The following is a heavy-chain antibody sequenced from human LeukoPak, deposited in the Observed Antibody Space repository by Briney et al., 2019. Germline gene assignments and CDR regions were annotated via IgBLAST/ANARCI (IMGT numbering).Heavy chain of an antibody. J-gene: IGHJ4*02. CDR1: GGSFSGYY. CDR3: ACGSGTDDDY. V-gene: IGHV4-34*01. D-gene: IGHD3-10*01. CDR2: INHSGST. Sequence: SETLSLTCAVYGGSFSGYYWSWIRQPPGKGLEWIGEINHSGSTNYNPSLKSRVTISVDTSKNQFSLKLSSVTAADTAVYYCACGSGTDDDYWGQGTLVTVPS.